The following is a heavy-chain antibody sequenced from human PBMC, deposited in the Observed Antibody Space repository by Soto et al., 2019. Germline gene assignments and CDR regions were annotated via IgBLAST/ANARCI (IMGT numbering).Heavy chain of an antibody. D-gene: IGHD1-7*01. J-gene: IGHJ3*02. V-gene: IGHV1-69*01. CDR3: ARRGVTGTTGAGDAFDI. CDR1: GGTFSSYA. Sequence: QVQLVQSGAEVKKPGSSVKVSCKASGGTFSSYAISWVRQAPGQGLEWMGGIIPIFGTANYAQKFQGRVTITADESTSTAYMELGSLRPDDTAVYCCARRGVTGTTGAGDAFDIWGQGTMVTVSS. CDR2: IIPIFGTA.